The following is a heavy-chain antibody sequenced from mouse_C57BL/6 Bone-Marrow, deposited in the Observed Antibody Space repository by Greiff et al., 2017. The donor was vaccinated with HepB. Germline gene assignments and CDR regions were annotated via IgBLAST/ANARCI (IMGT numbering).Heavy chain of an antibody. CDR3: ASLLSYYYAMDY. CDR2: INPDSSTI. CDR1: GIDFSRYW. J-gene: IGHJ4*01. Sequence: EVMLVESGGGLVQPGGSLKLSCAASGIDFSRYWMSWVRRAPGKGLEWIGEINPDSSTINYAPSLKDKFIISRDNAKNTLYLQMSKVRSEDTALYYCASLLSYYYAMDYWGQGTSVTVSS. D-gene: IGHD2-10*01. V-gene: IGHV4-1*01.